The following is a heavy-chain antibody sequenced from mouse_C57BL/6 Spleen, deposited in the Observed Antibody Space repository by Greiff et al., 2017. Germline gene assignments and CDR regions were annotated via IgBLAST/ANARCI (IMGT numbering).Heavy chain of an antibody. CDR3: ASDGYPWFAY. J-gene: IGHJ3*01. Sequence: EVHLVESGPGLVKPSQSLSLTCSVTGYSITSGYYWNWIRQFPGNKLEWMGYISYDGSNNYNPSVKNRISITRDTSKNQFFLKLNSVTTEDTATXYCASDGYPWFAYWGQGTLVTVSA. CDR1: GYSITSGYY. CDR2: ISYDGSN. V-gene: IGHV3-6*01. D-gene: IGHD2-3*01.